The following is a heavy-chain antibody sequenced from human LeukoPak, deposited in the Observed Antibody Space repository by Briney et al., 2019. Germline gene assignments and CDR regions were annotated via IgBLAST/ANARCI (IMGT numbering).Heavy chain of an antibody. CDR2: IYYSGST. D-gene: IGHD2-15*01. CDR3: ARVVVSYYYYYMDV. Sequence: SEPLSLTCTVSGGSISSYYWSWIRQPPGKGLEWIGYIYYSGSTNYNPSLKSRVTISVDTSKNQFSLKLSSVTAADTAVYYCARVVVSYYYYYMDVWGKGTTVTVSS. J-gene: IGHJ6*03. CDR1: GGSISSYY. V-gene: IGHV4-59*01.